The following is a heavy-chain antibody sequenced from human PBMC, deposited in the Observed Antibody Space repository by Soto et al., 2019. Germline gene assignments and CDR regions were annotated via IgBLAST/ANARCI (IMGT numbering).Heavy chain of an antibody. CDR3: ASLDSAVPVVPVVVQDS. Sequence: EVQLVESGGSLVQPGGPLRLSCEASGFTFSTSWMNWARQAPGKGLVWVSRISPDGSDTSYADSVKGRFTISRDNAKNTLYLQMNRMRAEDTAVYYCASLDSAVPVVPVVVQDSWGRGTLVTVSS. J-gene: IGHJ4*02. CDR2: ISPDGSDT. D-gene: IGHD2-21*01. V-gene: IGHV3-74*01. CDR1: GFTFSTSW.